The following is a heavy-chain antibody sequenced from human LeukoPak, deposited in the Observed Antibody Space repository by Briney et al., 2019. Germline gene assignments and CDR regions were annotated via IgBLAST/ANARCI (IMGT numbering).Heavy chain of an antibody. CDR3: AIMPDYGDYDPLFDY. J-gene: IGHJ4*02. Sequence: ASVKVSCKTSGYSENFYGITWVRQVAGQGLEWMGWISAQHGQTEYAPNSQDRVTMTTDTYTNTAYMELSSLRSEDTAVYYCAIMPDYGDYDPLFDYWGQGTLVTVSS. CDR2: ISAQHGQT. CDR1: GYSENFYG. V-gene: IGHV1-18*01. D-gene: IGHD4-17*01.